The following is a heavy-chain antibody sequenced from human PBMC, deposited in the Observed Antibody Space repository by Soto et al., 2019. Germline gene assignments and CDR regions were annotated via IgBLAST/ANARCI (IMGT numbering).Heavy chain of an antibody. CDR2: ISGSGGST. CDR3: AKVGIYYDILTGYYYFDY. J-gene: IGHJ4*02. D-gene: IGHD3-9*01. V-gene: IGHV3-23*01. Sequence: GESLKISCAASGFTFSSYAMSWVRQAPGKGLEWVSAISGSGGSTYYADSVKGRFTISRDNSKNTLYLQMNSLRAEDTAVYYCAKVGIYYDILTGYYYFDYWGQGTLVTVSS. CDR1: GFTFSSYA.